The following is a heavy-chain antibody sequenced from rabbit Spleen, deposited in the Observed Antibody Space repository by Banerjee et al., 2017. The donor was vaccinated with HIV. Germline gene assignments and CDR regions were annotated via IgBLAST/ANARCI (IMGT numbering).Heavy chain of an antibody. Sequence: QEQLVESGGGLVQPGASLTLTCTASGFSFSVNYDMCWVRQAPGKGLEWIGCIYGGDMHSTAYASWAKGRFTISKTSSTTVTLQMTSLTAADTATYFCARDLAGVIGWNFGWWGPGTLVTVS. CDR2: IYGGDMHST. CDR3: ARDLAGVIGWNFGW. J-gene: IGHJ4*01. V-gene: IGHV1S45*01. D-gene: IGHD4-1*01. CDR1: GFSFSVNYD.